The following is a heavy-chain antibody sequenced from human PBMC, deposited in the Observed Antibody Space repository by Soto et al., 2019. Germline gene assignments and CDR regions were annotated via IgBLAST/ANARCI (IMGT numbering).Heavy chain of an antibody. D-gene: IGHD3-16*01. CDR1: GYIFVNYG. V-gene: IGHV1-18*01. CDR2: ISPYTGNT. Sequence: QVQLVQSGDEVKKPGASVKVSCKASGYIFVNYGIAWVRQAPGQGLEWMGWISPYTGNTHSASKVQGRLTMTTDTSTSTAYMDLGSLTSDDTSVYYCVMVDNYVTPTPQDVWGQGTTVTVSS. CDR3: VMVDNYVTPTPQDV. J-gene: IGHJ6*02.